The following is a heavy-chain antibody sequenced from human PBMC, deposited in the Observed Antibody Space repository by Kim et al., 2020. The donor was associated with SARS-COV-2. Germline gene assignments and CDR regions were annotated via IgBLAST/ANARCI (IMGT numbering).Heavy chain of an antibody. CDR2: ISGSGGST. CDR1: GFTFSSYA. Sequence: GGSLRLSCAASGFTFSSYAMSWVRQAPGKGLEWVSAISGSGGSTYYADSVKGRFSISRDNSKNTLYLQMNSLRAEDTAVYYCAKGRPYCGGDCYPYYFDYWGQGTLVTVSS. CDR3: AKGRPYCGGDCYPYYFDY. V-gene: IGHV3-23*01. J-gene: IGHJ4*02. D-gene: IGHD2-21*02.